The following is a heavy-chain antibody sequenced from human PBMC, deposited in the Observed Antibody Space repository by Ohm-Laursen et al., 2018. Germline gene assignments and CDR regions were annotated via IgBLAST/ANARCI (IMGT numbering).Heavy chain of an antibody. CDR3: GKDDGWSNHI. V-gene: IGHV3-23*01. CDR1: GFTFSTYA. D-gene: IGHD2-15*01. Sequence: SLRLSCAALGFTFSTYAMTWVRQAPGKGLEWVSCISASGGATYYVDSVKGRFTISRDKSKNMVYLQMNDLRVEDTALYYCGKDDGWSNHIWGQGTMVTVSS. CDR2: ISASGGAT. J-gene: IGHJ3*02.